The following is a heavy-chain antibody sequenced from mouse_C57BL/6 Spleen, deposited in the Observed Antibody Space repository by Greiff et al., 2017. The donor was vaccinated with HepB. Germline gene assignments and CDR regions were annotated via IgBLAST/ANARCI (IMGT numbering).Heavy chain of an antibody. J-gene: IGHJ1*03. V-gene: IGHV1-80*01. CDR3: ASYYYGSSYSYFDV. Sequence: VKLQQSGAELVKPGASVKISCKASGYAFSSYWMNWVKQRPGKGLEWIGQIYPGDGDTNYNGKFKGKATLTADKSSSPAYMQLSSLTSEDSAVYFCASYYYGSSYSYFDVWGTGTTVTVSS. CDR2: IYPGDGDT. D-gene: IGHD1-1*01. CDR1: GYAFSSYW.